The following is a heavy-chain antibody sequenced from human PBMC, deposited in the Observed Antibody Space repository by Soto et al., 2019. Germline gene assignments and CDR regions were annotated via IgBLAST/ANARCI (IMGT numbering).Heavy chain of an antibody. Sequence: SVKVSCKASGGTFSSYAISWVRQAPGQGLEWMGGIIPIFGTANYTQKFQGRVTITADESTSTAYMELSSLRSEDTAVYYCARGPTPYYYGMDVWGQGTTVTVSS. V-gene: IGHV1-69*13. CDR1: GGTFSSYA. CDR2: IIPIFGTA. CDR3: ARGPTPYYYGMDV. J-gene: IGHJ6*02.